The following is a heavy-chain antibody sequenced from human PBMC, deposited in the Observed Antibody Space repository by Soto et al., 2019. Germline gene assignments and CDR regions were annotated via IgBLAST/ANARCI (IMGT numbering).Heavy chain of an antibody. CDR2: FDPEDGET. V-gene: IGHV1-24*01. Sequence: QVQLVQSGAEVKKPGASVKVSCKVSGYTLTELSMHWVRQAPGKGLEWMGGFDPEDGETIYAQKFQGRVTMNEDTSTDTAYMELSSLRSEDTAVYYCATDWGGSMVRGVKNGMDVWGQGTTVTVSS. J-gene: IGHJ6*02. CDR1: GYTLTELS. CDR3: ATDWGGSMVRGVKNGMDV. D-gene: IGHD3-10*01.